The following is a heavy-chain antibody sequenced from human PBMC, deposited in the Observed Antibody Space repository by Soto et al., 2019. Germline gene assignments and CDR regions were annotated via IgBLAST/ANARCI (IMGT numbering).Heavy chain of an antibody. CDR1: GGTFSSYA. CDR3: ARDLVLVVPAAIRDDAFDI. D-gene: IGHD2-2*02. CDR2: IIPIFGTA. J-gene: IGHJ3*02. V-gene: IGHV1-69*01. Sequence: QVQLVQSGAEVKKPGSSVKVSCKASGGTFSSYAISWVRQAPGQGLEWMGGIIPIFGTANYAQKFQGRVTITADESTSTAYMELSSLRSEDTAVYYCARDLVLVVPAAIRDDAFDIWGQGTMVTVSS.